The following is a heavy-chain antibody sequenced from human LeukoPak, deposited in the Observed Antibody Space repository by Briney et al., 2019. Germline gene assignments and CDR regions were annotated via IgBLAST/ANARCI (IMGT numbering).Heavy chain of an antibody. J-gene: IGHJ4*02. V-gene: IGHV3-21*01. D-gene: IGHD5-12*01. CDR2: ISSSSSYI. Sequence: PGGSLRLSCAASGFTLSSYAMNWVRQAPGKGLEWVSSISSSSSYIYYADSVKGRFTISRDNAKNSLYLQMNSLRAEDTAVYYCARLSGPSSPFDYWGQGTLVTVSS. CDR1: GFTLSSYA. CDR3: ARLSGPSSPFDY.